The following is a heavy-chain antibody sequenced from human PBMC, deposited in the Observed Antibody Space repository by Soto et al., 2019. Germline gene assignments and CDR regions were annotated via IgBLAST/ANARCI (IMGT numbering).Heavy chain of an antibody. D-gene: IGHD4-17*01. Sequence: QVQLQESGPGLVKPSQTLSLTCTVSGGSISSGGYYWSWIRQHPGKGLEWIGYIYYSGSTYYNPCLKTRVTISXXTXKXXFSLKLSSVTAADTAVYSCARGLTVTTFPIDAFDIWGQGTMVTVSS. CDR2: IYYSGST. J-gene: IGHJ3*02. CDR3: ARGLTVTTFPIDAFDI. CDR1: GGSISSGGYY. V-gene: IGHV4-31*03.